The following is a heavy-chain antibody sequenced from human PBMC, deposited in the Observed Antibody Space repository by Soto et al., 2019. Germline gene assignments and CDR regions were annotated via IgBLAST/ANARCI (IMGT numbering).Heavy chain of an antibody. D-gene: IGHD5-12*01. J-gene: IGHJ6*02. Sequence: GGSLRLSCAASGFTFSGSAMHWVRQASGKGLEWVGRIRSKANSYATAYAASVKGRFTISRDDSKNTAYLQMNSLKTEDTAVYYCTRRVHHSGYEPVDVWGQGTTVTVSS. CDR2: IRSKANSYAT. V-gene: IGHV3-73*01. CDR3: TRRVHHSGYEPVDV. CDR1: GFTFSGSA.